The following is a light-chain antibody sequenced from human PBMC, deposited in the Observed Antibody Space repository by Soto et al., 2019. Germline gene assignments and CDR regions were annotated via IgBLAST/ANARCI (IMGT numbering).Light chain of an antibody. CDR1: QSISSY. Sequence: DIQITQSPSYLYASVGARVTIPCRASQSISSYLNWYQQRPGKAPNLLIYATSNLQNGVPSRFSGSGSGTDFTLTISSLEPEDCAIYYCQQRQYWPPITFGHGTRLEIK. CDR2: ATS. CDR3: QQRQYWPPIT. J-gene: IGKJ5*01. V-gene: IGKV1-39*01.